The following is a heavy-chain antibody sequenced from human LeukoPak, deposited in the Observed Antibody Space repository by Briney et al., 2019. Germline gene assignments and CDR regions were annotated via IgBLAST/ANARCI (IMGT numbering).Heavy chain of an antibody. CDR3: ARVAAQYYYYYGMDV. CDR1: GYTFTSYG. CDR2: ISAYNGNT. J-gene: IGHJ6*02. D-gene: IGHD6-13*01. V-gene: IGHV1-18*01. Sequence: GASVKVSCKASGYTFTSYGISWVRQAPGQGLEWMGWISAYNGNTNYAQKLQGRVTMTTDTPTSTAYMELRSLRSDDTAVYYCARVAAQYYYYYGMDVWGQGTTVTVSS.